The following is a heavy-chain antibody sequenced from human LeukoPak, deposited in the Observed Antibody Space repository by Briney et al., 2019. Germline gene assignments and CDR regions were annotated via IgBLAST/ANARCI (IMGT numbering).Heavy chain of an antibody. D-gene: IGHD3-10*01. CDR3: ARAYGSGSYYTSHSYYFDY. J-gene: IGHJ4*02. CDR2: IYPGDSDT. Sequence: GESLKISCKGSGYRFTSYWIGWVRQMPGKGLEWMGIIYPGDSDTRYSPSFQGQVTISADKSISTAYLQWSSLKASDTAMYYCARAYGSGSYYTSHSYYFDYWGQGTLVTVSS. V-gene: IGHV5-51*01. CDR1: GYRFTSYW.